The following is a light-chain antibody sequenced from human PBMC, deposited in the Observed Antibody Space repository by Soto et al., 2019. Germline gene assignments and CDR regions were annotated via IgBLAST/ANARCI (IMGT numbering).Light chain of an antibody. Sequence: EIVLTQSPGTLSLSPLEIATLSFMASQTFSNSFLSWFQQIPGQAPRLLIYGASMRATGIPDRFSGSGSGTDFTLTISRLETEDFAVYYCQQCGSSSTFGQGTRLEIK. J-gene: IGKJ5*01. V-gene: IGKV3-20*01. CDR2: GAS. CDR3: QQCGSSST. CDR1: QTFSNSF.